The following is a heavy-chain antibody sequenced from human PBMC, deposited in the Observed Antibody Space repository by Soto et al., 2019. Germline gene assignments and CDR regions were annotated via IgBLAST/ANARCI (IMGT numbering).Heavy chain of an antibody. J-gene: IGHJ5*02. CDR1: GFTFGIYS. CDR2: INGSSSTM. Sequence: EVQLVESGGGLVQRGGSLRLSCAASGFTFGIYSMNWVRQAPGKGLEWISYINGSSSTMYYADSVKGRFIISRDNADKSLYLQMNSLRDADTAVYYCARRDRFRCSGDRCFSDGLFLSWGQGTLVTVSS. V-gene: IGHV3-48*02. D-gene: IGHD2-15*01. CDR3: ARRDRFRCSGDRCFSDGLFLS.